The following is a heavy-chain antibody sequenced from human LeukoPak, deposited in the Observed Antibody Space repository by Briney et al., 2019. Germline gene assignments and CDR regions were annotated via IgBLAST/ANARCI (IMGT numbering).Heavy chain of an antibody. V-gene: IGHV3-23*01. CDR1: GFTSSNYA. Sequence: GGSLRLSCAASGFTSSNYAMNWVRQAPGKGLEWVSVLIGSSGSTDYADSVKGRFTISRDNSKNTLYLQMNSLRAEDTAVYYCAKSNYYDSSGPMTFFDYWGQGTLVTVSS. CDR2: LIGSSGST. CDR3: AKSNYYDSSGPMTFFDY. D-gene: IGHD3-22*01. J-gene: IGHJ4*02.